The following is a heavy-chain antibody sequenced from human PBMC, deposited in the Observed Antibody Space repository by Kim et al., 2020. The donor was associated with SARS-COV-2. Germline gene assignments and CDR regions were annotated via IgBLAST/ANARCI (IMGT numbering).Heavy chain of an antibody. J-gene: IGHJ2*01. D-gene: IGHD6-25*01. V-gene: IGHV4-31*03. CDR1: GGSISSGGYY. CDR3: ARDRKLRGEGYFDL. CDR2: IYYSGST. Sequence: SETLSLTCTVSGGSISSGGYYWSWIRQHPGKGLEWIGYIYYSGSTYYNPSLKSRVTISVDTSKNQFSLKLSSVTAADTAVYYCARDRKLRGEGYFDLWGRGTLVTVSS.